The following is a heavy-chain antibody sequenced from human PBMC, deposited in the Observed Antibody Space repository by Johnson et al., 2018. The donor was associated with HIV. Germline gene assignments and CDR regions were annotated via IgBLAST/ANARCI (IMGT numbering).Heavy chain of an antibody. V-gene: IGHV3-30-3*01. CDR2: ISYDGSNK. D-gene: IGHD6-6*01. CDR1: GFTFSSYA. CDR3: ARERLVGYSSSAGAFDI. Sequence: QVQLVESGGGVVQPGRSLRLSCAASGFTFSSYAMHWVRQAPGKGLEWVAVISYDGSNKYYADSVKGRFTISRDNSKNTLYLQMNSLRAEDTAVYYGARERLVGYSSSAGAFDIWGQGTMVTVSS. J-gene: IGHJ3*02.